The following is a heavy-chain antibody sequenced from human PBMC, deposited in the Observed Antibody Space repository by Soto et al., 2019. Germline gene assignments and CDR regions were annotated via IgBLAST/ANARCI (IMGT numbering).Heavy chain of an antibody. CDR2: IKQDGSEK. CDR3: ASVVPAASEIFDI. J-gene: IGHJ3*02. D-gene: IGHD2-2*01. V-gene: IGHV3-7*01. Sequence: PGGSLRLSCAASGFTFSSYWMSWVRQAPGKGLEWVANIKQDGSEKYYVDSVKGRFTISRDNAKNSLYLQMNSLRADDTAVYYCASVVPAASEIFDIWGQGTRVTVSS. CDR1: GFTFSSYW.